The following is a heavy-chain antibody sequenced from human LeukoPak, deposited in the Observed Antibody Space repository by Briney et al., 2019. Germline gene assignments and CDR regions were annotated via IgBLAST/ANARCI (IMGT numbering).Heavy chain of an antibody. CDR2: ISAYNGNT. CDR1: RYTLTSYG. D-gene: IGHD3-9*01. V-gene: IGHV1-18*01. Sequence: GASVKDSCKASRYTLTSYGISWVRQAPGQGREWMGWISAYNGNTNYTQQLQGRVTMTTDTSTSTAYMELRSLRSDDTAVYYCARDTPGGTIPRYFDWAHSYYYYGMDVWGQGTTVTVSS. CDR3: ARDTPGGTIPRYFDWAHSYYYYGMDV. J-gene: IGHJ6*02.